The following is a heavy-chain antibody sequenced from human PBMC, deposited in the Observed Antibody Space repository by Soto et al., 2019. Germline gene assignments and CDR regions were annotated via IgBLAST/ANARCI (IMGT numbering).Heavy chain of an antibody. CDR2: IGGSGGNT. V-gene: IGHV3-23*01. CDR1: GFTFSPYA. Sequence: LRLSCAASGFTFSPYAMTWVRQAPGEGLEWVSSIGGSGGNTNYADSVKGRFTVSRDNSKRTLSLQMNSLTEEDTAIYYCAKGLRRLLRTQYYYGLDVWGRGTTVTVSS. CDR3: AKGLRRLLRTQYYYGLDV. J-gene: IGHJ6*02. D-gene: IGHD3-16*01.